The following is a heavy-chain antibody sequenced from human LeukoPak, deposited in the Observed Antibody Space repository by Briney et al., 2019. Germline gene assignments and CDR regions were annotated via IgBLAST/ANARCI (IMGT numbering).Heavy chain of an antibody. CDR3: ARDLMLSVGSTPFDS. J-gene: IGHJ4*02. CDR1: GFPFSRYK. Sequence: GGALRLSCPASGFPFSRYKMGWVRQAPGTGLEWVASIDGGSNDIHYGDPVAGRFTISRDNAKNTLYLQMDSLTAEDTAPYYCARDLMLSVGSTPFDSWGQGTLVTVSS. CDR2: IDGGSNDI. D-gene: IGHD1-26*01. V-gene: IGHV3-21*01.